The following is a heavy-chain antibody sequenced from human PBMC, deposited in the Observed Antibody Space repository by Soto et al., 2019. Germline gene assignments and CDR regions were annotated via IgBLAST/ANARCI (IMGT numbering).Heavy chain of an antibody. J-gene: IGHJ4*02. CDR2: INPNSGGT. CDR1: GYTFTGYY. V-gene: IGHV1-2*04. CDR3: ARSRDRYYFDY. Sequence: ASVKVSCKASGYTFTGYYIHWVRQAPGQGLEWMGWINPNSGGTNYAQKFQGWVTMTRDTSISTAYMELSRLRSDDTAVYYCARSRDRYYFDYWGQGTLVTVSS.